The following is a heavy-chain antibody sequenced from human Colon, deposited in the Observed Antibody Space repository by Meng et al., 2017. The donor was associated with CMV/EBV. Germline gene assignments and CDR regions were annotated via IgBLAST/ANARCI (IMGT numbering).Heavy chain of an antibody. D-gene: IGHD1-7*01. Sequence: SETLSLTCNVSGGSISDYYWTWIRQSPGEGLEWIGHIFYSGSTNYNPSLESRVTISQDTSKNQLSLKLSSVIAADTAVYYCARGRELQGLIQWGQRTLVTVSS. CDR2: IFYSGST. V-gene: IGHV4-59*01. J-gene: IGHJ4*02. CDR3: ARGRELQGLIQ. CDR1: GGSISDYY.